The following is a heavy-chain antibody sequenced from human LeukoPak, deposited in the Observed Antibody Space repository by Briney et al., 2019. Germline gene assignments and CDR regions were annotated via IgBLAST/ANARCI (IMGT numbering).Heavy chain of an antibody. CDR2: ISAYNGNT. V-gene: IGHV1-18*01. D-gene: IGHD4-17*01. CDR3: ACFPSPYGEDYYYGMDV. J-gene: IGHJ6*02. CDR1: GYTFTSYG. Sequence: GASVTVSCKASGYTFTSYGISWVRQAPGQGLEWMGWISAYNGNTNYAPELQGRVNITTDTSTSTAYMELRSLRSDDTAVYYCACFPSPYGEDYYYGMDVWGQGTTVTVS.